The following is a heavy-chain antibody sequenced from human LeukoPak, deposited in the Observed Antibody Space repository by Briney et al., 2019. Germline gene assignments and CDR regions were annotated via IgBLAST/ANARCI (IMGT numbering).Heavy chain of an antibody. D-gene: IGHD3-22*01. CDR1: GGTFSSYT. CDR2: IIPIFGTA. CDR3: AGRAYYYDSSGYYGDFQH. Sequence: ASVKVSCKASGGTFSSYTISWVRQAPGQGLEWMGGIIPIFGTANYAQKFQGRVTITADESTSTAYMELSSLRSEDTAVYYCAGRAYYYDSSGYYGDFQHWGQGTLVTVSS. J-gene: IGHJ1*01. V-gene: IGHV1-69*13.